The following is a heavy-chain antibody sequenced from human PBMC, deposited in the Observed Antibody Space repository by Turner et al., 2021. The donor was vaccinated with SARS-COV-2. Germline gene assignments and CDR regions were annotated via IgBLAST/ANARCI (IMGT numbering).Heavy chain of an antibody. V-gene: IGHV4-39*01. CDR2: IYYSGST. CDR3: ARSRFMSGYIFDY. J-gene: IGHJ4*02. CDR1: GGSISSSSYY. D-gene: IGHD3-3*01. Sequence: HLQLQESGPGQGKPSETLSLTCPVSGGSISSSSYYWGWIRQPPGKGLEWIGSIYYSGSTYYNPSLKSRVTISVDTSKNQFSRKLSSVTAEDTAVYYCARSRFMSGYIFDYWGQGTLVTVSS.